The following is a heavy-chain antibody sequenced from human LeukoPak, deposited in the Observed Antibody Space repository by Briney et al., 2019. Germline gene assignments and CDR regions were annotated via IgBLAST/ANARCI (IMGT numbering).Heavy chain of an antibody. J-gene: IGHJ4*02. V-gene: IGHV4-38-2*02. CDR3: ARAGYGDSDFDY. Sequence: SETLSLTCSVSGYSISSGYYWGWIRQPPGKGLEWIGIIYHRGTTYYNPSLKSRVTISVDTSKNQFSLKLNSVTAADTAVYYCARAGYGDSDFDYWGQGTLVTVSS. CDR1: GYSISSGYY. CDR2: IYHRGTT. D-gene: IGHD4-17*01.